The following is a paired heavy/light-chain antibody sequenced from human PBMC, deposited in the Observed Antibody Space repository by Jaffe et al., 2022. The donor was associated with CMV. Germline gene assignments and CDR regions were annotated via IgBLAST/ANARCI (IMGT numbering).Heavy chain of an antibody. D-gene: IGHD5-18*01. J-gene: IGHJ4*02. CDR1: GYTFTDYY. V-gene: IGHV1-2*02. CDR3: ARVGGRGYSYEPIEL. Sequence: QVQLVQSGAEVKKPGASVKVSCKTSGYTFTDYYIHWVRQAPGQGLEWVGWINPKSGATKFAQRLQGRVTMSRDTSMAIAYLELSRLTSDDTASYYCARVGGRGYSYEPIELWGQGTLVSVSS. CDR2: INPKSGAT.
Light chain of an antibody. V-gene: IGLV2-14*03. J-gene: IGLJ2*01. CDR2: DVT. CDR1: SSDIAGFKS. Sequence: QSALTQPASVSGSPGQSITISCIGASSDIAGFKSVSWFQQHPGKPPKLIIFDVTYRPSGVSNRFSGSKSGDTASLTISELQAEDEADYYCSLYTRVTTVVFGGGTKLTVL. CDR3: SLYTRVTTVV.